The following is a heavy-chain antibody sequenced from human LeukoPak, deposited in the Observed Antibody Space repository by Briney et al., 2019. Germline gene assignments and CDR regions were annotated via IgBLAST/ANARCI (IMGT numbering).Heavy chain of an antibody. CDR2: ISSSGSTI. J-gene: IGHJ4*02. D-gene: IGHD3-10*01. CDR1: GFTFSDYY. Sequence: GGSLRLSCAASGFTFSDYYMSWIRQAPGKGLEWVSYISSSGSTIYYADSVKGRFTISRDNAKNSLYLQMNSLRAEDTAVYYCARDLKRFGELLPFDYWGQGTLVTVSS. CDR3: ARDLKRFGELLPFDY. V-gene: IGHV3-11*04.